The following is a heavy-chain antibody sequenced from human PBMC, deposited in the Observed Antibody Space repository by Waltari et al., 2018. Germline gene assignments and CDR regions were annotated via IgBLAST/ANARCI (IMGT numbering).Heavy chain of an antibody. D-gene: IGHD3-10*01. Sequence: QVQLQQWGAGLLKPSETLSLTCAVYGGSFSGYYWSWIRQPPGTGLEWIGEINHSGSTNYNPSLKSRVTISVDTSKNQFSLKLSSVTAADTAVYYCARGSKRGEILWFRELSHYFDYWGQGTLVTVSS. CDR3: ARGSKRGEILWFRELSHYFDY. J-gene: IGHJ4*02. V-gene: IGHV4-34*01. CDR2: INHSGST. CDR1: GGSFSGYY.